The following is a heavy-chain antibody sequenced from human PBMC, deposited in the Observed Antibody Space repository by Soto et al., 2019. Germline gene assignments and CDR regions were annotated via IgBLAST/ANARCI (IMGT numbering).Heavy chain of an antibody. Sequence: QVQLVQSGAEVKKPGSSVKVSCKASGGTFSSYAISWVRQAPGQGLEWMGGISPIFGTSNYAQKFQGRVTITADESTSTAYMELSSLRSEDTAVYYCARYHGVVGATTRYYYYGMDVWGQGTTVTVSS. D-gene: IGHD1-26*01. CDR3: ARYHGVVGATTRYYYYGMDV. J-gene: IGHJ6*02. CDR1: GGTFSSYA. CDR2: ISPIFGTS. V-gene: IGHV1-69*01.